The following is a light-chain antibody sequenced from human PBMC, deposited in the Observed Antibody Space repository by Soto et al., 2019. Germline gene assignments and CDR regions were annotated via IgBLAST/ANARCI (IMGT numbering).Light chain of an antibody. CDR1: PSVISY. J-gene: IGKJ4*01. V-gene: IGKV3-20*01. CDR2: GAS. CDR3: QQYGSTPLT. Sequence: ESVLTQSPGTLSLSPGERATLSCRASPSVISYLAWYQQKPGQAPRLLIYGASSRANGIPYRFSGSGSGTDFTLTISRLEPEDCAVYYCQQYGSTPLTFGGGTKVEIK.